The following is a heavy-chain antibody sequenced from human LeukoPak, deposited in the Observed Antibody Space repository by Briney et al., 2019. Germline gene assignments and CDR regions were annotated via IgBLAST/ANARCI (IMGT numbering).Heavy chain of an antibody. CDR3: ARDSGSRWFGPIDY. D-gene: IGHD6-13*01. CDR1: GFTFRSHG. V-gene: IGHV3-33*01. Sequence: GGSLRLSCAASGFTFRSHGMHWVRQAPGKGLEWVAVIWNDGSDTYHADSVKGRFTISRDNSKNTLYLQMNSLRAEDTALYYCARDSGSRWFGPIDYWGQGTLVIVSS. J-gene: IGHJ4*02. CDR2: IWNDGSDT.